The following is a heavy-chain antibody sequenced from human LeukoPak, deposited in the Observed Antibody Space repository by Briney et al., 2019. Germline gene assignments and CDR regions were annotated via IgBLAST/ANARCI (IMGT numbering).Heavy chain of an antibody. V-gene: IGHV3-23*01. J-gene: IGHJ6*02. CDR2: ITDSGNNT. D-gene: IGHD3-10*01. CDR1: GFTLSNYA. CDR3: AKGLDYHGSGSYRDYYYYYGTDA. Sequence: GGSLRLSCAASGFTLSNYAMSWVRQAPGKGLEWVSVITDSGNNTYYTGSVKGRFTISRDNSRNTLYLQINSLRAEDTAVYYCAKGLDYHGSGSYRDYYYYYGTDAWGHGTTVTVSS.